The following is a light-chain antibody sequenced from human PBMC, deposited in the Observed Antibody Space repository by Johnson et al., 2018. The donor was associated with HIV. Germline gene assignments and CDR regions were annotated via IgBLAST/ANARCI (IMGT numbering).Light chain of an antibody. V-gene: IGLV1-51*02. CDR3: GTWDSSLSAYV. J-gene: IGLJ1*01. CDR2: ETN. CDR1: SSNIGNNY. Sequence: HSVLTQPPSVSVAPGQKVTISCSGSSSNIGNNYVSWYQQLPGTAPKLLIYETNKRPSGIPDRFSGSKSGTSATLGITGLQTGDEADYYCGTWDSSLSAYVFGTGTKVTVL.